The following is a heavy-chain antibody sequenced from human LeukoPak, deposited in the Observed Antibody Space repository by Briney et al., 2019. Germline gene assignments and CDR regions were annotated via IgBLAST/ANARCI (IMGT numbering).Heavy chain of an antibody. Sequence: GGSLRLSCAASGFTFSGHWMSWVRQAPGKGLEWVANINQGGSDKYYVDSVKGRFTISRDNANNLLYLQMNSLRGEDTAVYYCTRDRSRAEDDWGQGTLVTVSS. CDR2: INQGGSDK. CDR1: GFTFSGHW. V-gene: IGHV3-7*01. CDR3: TRDRSRAEDD. D-gene: IGHD1-14*01. J-gene: IGHJ4*02.